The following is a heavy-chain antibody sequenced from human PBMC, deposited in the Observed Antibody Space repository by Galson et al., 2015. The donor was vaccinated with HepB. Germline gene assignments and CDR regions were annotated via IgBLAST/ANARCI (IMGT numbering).Heavy chain of an antibody. D-gene: IGHD5-24*01. CDR3: AARRDGYKEFWY. J-gene: IGHJ4*02. V-gene: IGHV3-23*01. Sequence: SLRLSCAASGFTFSSYAMNWVRQAPGKGLEWVPAISGSGSVTYYADSVKGRFTISRDNSKNTLYLQMNTLRADDTAVYYCAARRDGYKEFWYWGQGTLVTVSS. CDR1: GFTFSSYA. CDR2: ISGSGSVT.